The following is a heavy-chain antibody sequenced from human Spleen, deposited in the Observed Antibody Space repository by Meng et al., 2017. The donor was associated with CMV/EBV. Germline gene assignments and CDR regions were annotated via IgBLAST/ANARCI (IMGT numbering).Heavy chain of an antibody. D-gene: IGHD3-3*01. CDR2: ISGNAART. V-gene: IGHV3-23*01. J-gene: IGHJ6*02. Sequence: GESLKISCVVSGFTFNNYAMNWVRQAPGKGLEWVSSISGNAARTHYADSVKGRFTISRDNSKNTLYLQMNSLRADDTAVYYCAKRTTMFGVIIIGYYGMDVWGQGTTVTVSS. CDR3: AKRTTMFGVIIIGYYGMDV. CDR1: GFTFNNYA.